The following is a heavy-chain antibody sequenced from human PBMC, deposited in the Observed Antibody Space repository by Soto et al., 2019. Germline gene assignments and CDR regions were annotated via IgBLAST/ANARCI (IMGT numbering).Heavy chain of an antibody. CDR1: GGTFSSYT. CDR2: IIPILGIA. J-gene: IGHJ5*02. CDR3: ARDGIPHGGTWFDP. Sequence: QVQLVQSGAEVKKPGSSVKVSCKASGGTFSSYTISWVRQAPGQGLEWMGRIIPILGIANYAQKFQGRVMITADKSTSTAYMELSSLRSEDTAVYYCARDGIPHGGTWFDPWGQGTLVTVSS. V-gene: IGHV1-69*08. D-gene: IGHD1-26*01.